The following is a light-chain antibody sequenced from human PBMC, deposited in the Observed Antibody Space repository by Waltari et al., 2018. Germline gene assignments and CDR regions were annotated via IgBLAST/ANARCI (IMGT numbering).Light chain of an antibody. Sequence: EIVMTQSPATLSVSPGERATLSCRASQSVSSNLAWYQQKPGQAPRLLIHGASTRATGIPARFSGSGSETEFTLTISSLQSEDFAIYYCQQYHKWYTFGQGTKLEIK. V-gene: IGKV3-15*01. CDR1: QSVSSN. CDR3: QQYHKWYT. J-gene: IGKJ2*01. CDR2: GAS.